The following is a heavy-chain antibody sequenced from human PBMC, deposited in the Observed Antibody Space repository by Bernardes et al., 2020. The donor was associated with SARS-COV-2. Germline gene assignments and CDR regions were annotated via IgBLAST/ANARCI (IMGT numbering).Heavy chain of an antibody. CDR2: IWYDGSNE. CDR3: GRDAGGTCDY. V-gene: IGHV3-33*01. D-gene: IGHD2-15*01. J-gene: IGHJ4*02. CDR1: GFSFGASG. Sequence: GGSLRLSCAASGFSFGASGMHWVRQAPGKGLEWLASIWYDGSNEAYADSVKGRFSISRDNSKSTLYLQMNSLRAEDTAVYYCGRDAGGTCDYWGQGTLVTVSS.